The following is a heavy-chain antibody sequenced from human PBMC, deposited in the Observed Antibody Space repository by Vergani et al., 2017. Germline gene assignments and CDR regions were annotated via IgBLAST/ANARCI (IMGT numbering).Heavy chain of an antibody. J-gene: IGHJ5*02. CDR2: IISSSSYI. V-gene: IGHV3-21*01. CDR1: VFTFSSYS. Sequence: EVQLVESGGGLVKPGGSLRLSCAASVFTFSSYSMNCVRQAPGKGLEWVSSIISSSSYIYYADSVKGRFTISRDNAKNSLYLQMNSLRAEDTAVYYCATSSGGEMFNWFDPGGQGTLVTVSS. CDR3: ATSSGGEMFNWFDP. D-gene: IGHD2-15*01.